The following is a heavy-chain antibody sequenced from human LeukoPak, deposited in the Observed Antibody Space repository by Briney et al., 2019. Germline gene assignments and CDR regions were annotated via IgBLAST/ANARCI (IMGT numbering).Heavy chain of an antibody. D-gene: IGHD5-18*01. V-gene: IGHV1-69*13. CDR2: IIPIFGTA. J-gene: IGHJ4*02. Sequence: ASVKVSCKASGGTFSSYAISWVRQAPGQGLEWMGGIIPIFGTANYAQKFQGRVTITAGESTSTAYMELSSLRSEDTAVYYCARRGTAMAYDYWGQGTLVTVSS. CDR1: GGTFSSYA. CDR3: ARRGTAMAYDY.